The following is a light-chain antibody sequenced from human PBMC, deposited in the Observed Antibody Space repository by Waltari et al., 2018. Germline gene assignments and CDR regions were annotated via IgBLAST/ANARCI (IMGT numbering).Light chain of an antibody. V-gene: IGKV3-15*01. CDR3: QQYNNWQIT. CDR2: GAS. J-gene: IGKJ5*01. Sequence: EVVMTQSPATLSVSPGERVTLSCRASQSVGDNLAWFQQPPGQAPRLLIYGASTRATDIPDRFSGSGSGTAFTLTISSLQSEDFANYYCQQYNNWQITFGQGTRLDLK. CDR1: QSVGDN.